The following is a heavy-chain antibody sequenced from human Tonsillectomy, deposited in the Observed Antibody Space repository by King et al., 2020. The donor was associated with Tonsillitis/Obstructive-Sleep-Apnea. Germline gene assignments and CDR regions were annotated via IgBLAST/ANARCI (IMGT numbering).Heavy chain of an antibody. Sequence: VQLVESGGGLIQPGGSLRLSCAASGFTVSRNHMSWVRQAPGKGLEWVSMIYSGGITYYADSVKGRFTISRDTSKNTLYLQMSSLRAEDTAVYYCARELEKVSDGIYFYYYMDVWCKGTTVTVSS. CDR2: IYSGGIT. J-gene: IGHJ6*03. CDR3: ARELEKVSDGIYFYYYMDV. V-gene: IGHV3-53*01. D-gene: IGHD5/OR15-5a*01. CDR1: GFTVSRNH.